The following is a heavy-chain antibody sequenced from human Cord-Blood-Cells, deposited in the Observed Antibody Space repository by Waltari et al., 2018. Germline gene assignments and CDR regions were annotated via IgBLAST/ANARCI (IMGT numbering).Heavy chain of an antibody. V-gene: IGHV5-51*03. Sequence: EVQLVQSGAEVKKPGESLKISCKGSGYSFTSYWLGWVRQMPGKGLEWMGIIYPGGSDTRYSPSFQGQVTISADKSISTAYLQWSSLKASDTAMYYCARVPDGGFWSGYYYYGMDVWGRGTTVTVSS. J-gene: IGHJ6*02. D-gene: IGHD3-3*01. CDR2: IYPGGSDT. CDR3: ARVPDGGFWSGYYYYGMDV. CDR1: GYSFTSYW.